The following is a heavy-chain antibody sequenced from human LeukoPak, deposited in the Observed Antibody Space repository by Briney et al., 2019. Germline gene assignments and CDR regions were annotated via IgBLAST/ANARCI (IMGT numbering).Heavy chain of an antibody. CDR3: AKDTIAAAGNDAFDI. J-gene: IGHJ3*02. D-gene: IGHD6-13*01. V-gene: IGHV3-9*01. CDR1: GFTFDDYA. Sequence: GGSLRLSCAASGFTFDDYAMHWVRQAPGKGLEWVSGISWNSGSIGYADSVKGRFTISRDNAKNSLYLQMNSLRAEDTALYYCAKDTIAAAGNDAFDIWGQGTMVTVSS. CDR2: ISWNSGSI.